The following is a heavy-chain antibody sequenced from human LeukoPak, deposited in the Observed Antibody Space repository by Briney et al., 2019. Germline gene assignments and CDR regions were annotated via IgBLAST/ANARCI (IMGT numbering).Heavy chain of an antibody. J-gene: IGHJ4*02. Sequence: GRSLRLYCAASGFTFSSYGMHWVRQAPGKGLEWVAVIWYDGSNKYYADSVKGRFTISRDNSKNTLYLQINSLRAEDTAVYYCAREDNDSSGYYYFFDYWGQGTLVTVSS. CDR3: AREDNDSSGYYYFFDY. V-gene: IGHV3-33*01. CDR1: GFTFSSYG. CDR2: IWYDGSNK. D-gene: IGHD3-22*01.